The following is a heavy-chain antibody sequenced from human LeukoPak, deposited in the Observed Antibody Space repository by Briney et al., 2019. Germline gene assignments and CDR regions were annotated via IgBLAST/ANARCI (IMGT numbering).Heavy chain of an antibody. Sequence: GGSLRLSCAASGFTFSNYWMTWVRQAPGKGLEWVANIKQGGSQKYYVDSVKGRFTISRDNAKISSYLQMNSLRAEDTAVYYCARIGYSSSSLDYWGQGTLVTVSS. J-gene: IGHJ4*02. CDR2: IKQGGSQK. V-gene: IGHV3-7*01. CDR3: ARIGYSSSSLDY. CDR1: GFTFSNYW. D-gene: IGHD6-6*01.